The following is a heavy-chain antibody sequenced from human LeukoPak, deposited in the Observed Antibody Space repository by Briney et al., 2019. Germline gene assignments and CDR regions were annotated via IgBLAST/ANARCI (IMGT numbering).Heavy chain of an antibody. J-gene: IGHJ3*02. CDR3: ASVSGSGDAFDI. CDR1: VDSFTNYY. CDR2: VNDSGGT. Sequence: SETLSLTCAVYVDSFTNYYWNWIRQTPGKGLEWIGEVNDSGGTNINPSLRSRVILSVDTSKNQFSLKLSSVTAADTAVYYCASVSGSGDAFDIWGQGTMVTVSS. V-gene: IGHV4-34*01. D-gene: IGHD1-26*01.